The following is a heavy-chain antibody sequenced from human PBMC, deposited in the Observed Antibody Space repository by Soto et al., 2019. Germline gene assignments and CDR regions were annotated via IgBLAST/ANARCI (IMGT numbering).Heavy chain of an antibody. Sequence: EVQLVESGGGLVQPGRSLRLSCAASGFTFDDYAMHWVRQAPGKGLEWVSGISWHSGSIGYADSVKGRFTISRDNAKNSLYLQMNSLRAEDTALYYCAKDRVAVAGTAYDAFDIWGQGTMVTVSS. D-gene: IGHD6-19*01. CDR2: ISWHSGSI. CDR1: GFTFDDYA. V-gene: IGHV3-9*01. CDR3: AKDRVAVAGTAYDAFDI. J-gene: IGHJ3*02.